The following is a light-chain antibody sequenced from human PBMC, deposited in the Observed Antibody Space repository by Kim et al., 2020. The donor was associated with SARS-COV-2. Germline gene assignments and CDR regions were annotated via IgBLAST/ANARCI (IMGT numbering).Light chain of an antibody. CDR3: QAWDSSTLYV. V-gene: IGLV3-1*01. CDR1: ELGDKY. CDR2: QDS. Sequence: SYELTQPPSVSVSPGQTASITCSGDELGDKYAYWYQQKPGQSPVLVIYQDSKRPSGIPERFSGSNSGNTATLTISGTQAMDEADYYCQAWDSSTLYVFGTGTKVTVL. J-gene: IGLJ1*01.